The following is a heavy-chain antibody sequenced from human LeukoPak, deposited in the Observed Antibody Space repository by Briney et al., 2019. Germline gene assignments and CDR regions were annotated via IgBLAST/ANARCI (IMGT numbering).Heavy chain of an antibody. J-gene: IGHJ4*02. CDR1: GFPFSSYA. V-gene: IGHV3-30-3*01. Sequence: GRSLRLSCAASGFPFSSYAMHWVRQAPGKGLEWVAVISYDGSNKYYADSVKGRFTISRDNSKNTLFLQMNSLRAEDTAVHYCARPYSSGWYGDFDYWGQGTLVTVSS. CDR2: ISYDGSNK. D-gene: IGHD6-19*01. CDR3: ARPYSSGWYGDFDY.